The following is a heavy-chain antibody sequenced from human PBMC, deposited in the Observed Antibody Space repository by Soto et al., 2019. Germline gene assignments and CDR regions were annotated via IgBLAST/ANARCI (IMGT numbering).Heavy chain of an antibody. J-gene: IGHJ4*02. Sequence: ASVKVSCKASGYRFTDYYMHWMRQAPGQGLEWLGWINLNSGDPIYAQKFQGRVTMTRDTSISTAYMELSRLRSDDTAVYYCARDRVAVAGTFLGPTFNFDYWGQGTLVTVSS. CDR1: GYRFTDYY. D-gene: IGHD6-19*01. V-gene: IGHV1-2*02. CDR2: INLNSGDP. CDR3: ARDRVAVAGTFLGPTFNFDY.